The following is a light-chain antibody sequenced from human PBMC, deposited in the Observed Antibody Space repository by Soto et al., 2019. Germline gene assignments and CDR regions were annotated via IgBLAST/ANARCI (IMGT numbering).Light chain of an antibody. CDR2: AAS. Sequence: NQNTHFPSTLSSTVRDRVTITCRASQSISNWLAWYQQKSGKAPKLLIYAASSLQSGVPSRFSGSGSGTEFTLTISSLQPEDFATYYCLHHNSYPLTFGQGTKVDI. V-gene: IGKV1-5*01. J-gene: IGKJ1*01. CDR1: QSISNW. CDR3: LHHNSYPLT.